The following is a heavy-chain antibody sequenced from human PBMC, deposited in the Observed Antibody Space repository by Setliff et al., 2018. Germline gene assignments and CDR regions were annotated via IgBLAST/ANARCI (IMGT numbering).Heavy chain of an antibody. J-gene: IGHJ4*02. CDR1: GFTFSIYA. V-gene: IGHV3-23*01. CDR2: IRGDSGST. D-gene: IGHD3-16*01. Sequence: PSETLSLSCAASGFTFSIYAMSWVRQAPGKGLEWVSAIRGDSGSTYYADSVKGRVTISRDNSKNTVYLQLNSLRAEDAAVYYCAKTYIVAAVWGDKAFDYWGQGTLVTVSS. CDR3: AKTYIVAAVWGDKAFDY.